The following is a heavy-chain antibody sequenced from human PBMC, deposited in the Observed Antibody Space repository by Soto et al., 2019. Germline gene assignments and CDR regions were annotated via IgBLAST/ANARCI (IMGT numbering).Heavy chain of an antibody. V-gene: IGHV3-30*18. CDR1: GFTFSSYG. CDR3: AKDKGYGDPYRPTYFDY. CDR2: ISYDGSNK. Sequence: HPGGSLRLSCAASGFTFSSYGMHWVRQAPGKGLEWVAVISYDGSNKYYADSVKGRFTISRDNSKNTLYLQMNSLRAEDTAVYYCAKDKGYGDPYRPTYFDYWGQGTLVTVS. J-gene: IGHJ4*02. D-gene: IGHD4-17*01.